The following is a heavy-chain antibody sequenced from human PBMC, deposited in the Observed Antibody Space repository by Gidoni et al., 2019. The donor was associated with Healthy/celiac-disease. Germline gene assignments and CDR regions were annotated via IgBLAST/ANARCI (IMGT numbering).Heavy chain of an antibody. V-gene: IGHV3-15*01. J-gene: IGHJ3*02. CDR3: TTDSGSFPDGDPDNDAFDI. Sequence: EVQLVESGGGLVKPGGSLRLSCAASGFTFSNAWMSWVRQAPGKGLEWVGRIKSKTDGGTTDYAAPVKGRFTISRDDSKNTLYLQMNSLKTEDTAVYYCTTDSGSFPDGDPDNDAFDIWGQGTMVTVSS. CDR2: IKSKTDGGTT. D-gene: IGHD1-26*01. CDR1: GFTFSNAW.